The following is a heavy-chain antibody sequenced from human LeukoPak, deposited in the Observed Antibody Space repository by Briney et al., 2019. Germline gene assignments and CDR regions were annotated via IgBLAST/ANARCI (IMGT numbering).Heavy chain of an antibody. CDR1: GYTFIGYY. Sequence: GASVKVSCKASGYTFIGYYMHWVRQAPGQGLEWMGWINPNTGGTNYAQKFQARVTMTRDTSISTAYMELSRLRSDDTAVYYCARGGGKVTTNVLFSAWGQGTLVTVSS. J-gene: IGHJ4*02. CDR2: INPNTGGT. CDR3: ARGGGKVTTNVLFSA. V-gene: IGHV1-2*02. D-gene: IGHD2-8*01.